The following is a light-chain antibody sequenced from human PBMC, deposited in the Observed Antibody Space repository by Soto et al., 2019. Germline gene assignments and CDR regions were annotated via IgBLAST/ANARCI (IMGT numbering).Light chain of an antibody. J-gene: IGKJ4*01. V-gene: IGKV1-8*01. CDR2: TAS. CDR1: QGISSH. Sequence: AIRMTQSPSSFSASTGARVTITCRASQGISSHLAWYQVKPGKAPRLLIYTASYQESGVPSRFSGSGSGTDFTLTINSLQSDDCAVYYCHQCFSYPLTGGGGTNVEIK. CDR3: HQCFSYPLT.